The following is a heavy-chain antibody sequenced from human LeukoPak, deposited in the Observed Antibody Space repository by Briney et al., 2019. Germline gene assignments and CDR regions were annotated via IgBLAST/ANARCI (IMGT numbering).Heavy chain of an antibody. CDR1: GFTFSSYA. J-gene: IGHJ6*02. V-gene: IGHV3-23*01. CDR2: ISGSGGST. Sequence: GGSLRLSCAASGFTFSSYAMSWVRQAPGKGLEWVSAISGSGGSTYYADSVKGRFTISRDNAKNSLYLQMNSLRAEDTAVYYCARDYSRKDYYYYGMDVWGQGTTVTVSS. D-gene: IGHD4-11*01. CDR3: ARDYSRKDYYYYGMDV.